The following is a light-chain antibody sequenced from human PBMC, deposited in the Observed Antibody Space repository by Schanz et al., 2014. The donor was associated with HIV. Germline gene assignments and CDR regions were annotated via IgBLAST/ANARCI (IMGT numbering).Light chain of an antibody. Sequence: QSVLTQPPSLSGAPGQRVSLSCNGTSSNIGAGYDVHWYQQFTGRAPKLLIFDDSSRPSGVPDRFSGSKSGTAASLAITGLQADDEADYYCCSYTTTSTYVFGAGTKLTVL. CDR3: CSYTTTSTYV. CDR2: DDS. V-gene: IGLV1-40*01. J-gene: IGLJ1*01. CDR1: SSNIGAGYD.